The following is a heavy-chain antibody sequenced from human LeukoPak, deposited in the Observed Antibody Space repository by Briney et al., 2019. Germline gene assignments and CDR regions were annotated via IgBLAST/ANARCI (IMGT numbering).Heavy chain of an antibody. CDR3: ARVGYCSGGSCYGGDY. J-gene: IGHJ4*02. CDR2: IWYDGSNK. V-gene: IGHV3-33*01. Sequence: GGSLRLSCAASGFTFSSYGMHWVRQAPGKGLEWVAVIWYDGSNKYYADSEKGRFTISRDNSKNTLYLQMSTLRAEDTAVYYCARVGYCSGGSCYGGDYWGQGTLVTVSS. CDR1: GFTFSSYG. D-gene: IGHD2-15*01.